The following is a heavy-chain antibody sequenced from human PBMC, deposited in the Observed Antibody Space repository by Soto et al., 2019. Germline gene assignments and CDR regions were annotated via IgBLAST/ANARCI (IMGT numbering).Heavy chain of an antibody. CDR1: GGSISSYY. CDR3: ARELGYCSGGSCYSGWFDP. D-gene: IGHD2-15*01. Sequence: SETLSLTCTVSGGSISSYYWSWIRQPPGKGLEWIGYIYYSGSTNYNPSLKSRVTISVDTFKNQFSLKLSSVTAADTAVYYCARELGYCSGGSCYSGWFDPWGQGTLVTVSS. V-gene: IGHV4-59*01. CDR2: IYYSGST. J-gene: IGHJ5*02.